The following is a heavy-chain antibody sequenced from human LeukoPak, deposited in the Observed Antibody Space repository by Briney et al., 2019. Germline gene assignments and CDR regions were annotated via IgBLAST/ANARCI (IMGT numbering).Heavy chain of an antibody. D-gene: IGHD2-15*01. J-gene: IGHJ6*02. CDR2: IIPVLGIA. Sequence: GASVKVSCKASGGTFRSYAFTWVRQAPGQGFEWMGGIIPVLGIANYAQKFQGRVTITADESTSTAYMELSSLISEDTAVYYCAAPQSRISSYYYVMDVWGQGTTVTVSS. CDR1: GGTFRSYA. CDR3: AAPQSRISSYYYVMDV. V-gene: IGHV1-69*10.